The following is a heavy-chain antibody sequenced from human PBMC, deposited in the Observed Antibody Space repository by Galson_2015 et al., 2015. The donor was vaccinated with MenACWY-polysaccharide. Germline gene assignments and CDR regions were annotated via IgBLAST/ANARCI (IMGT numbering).Heavy chain of an antibody. CDR1: GFSLTNAGVG. CDR2: TYWSEDK. J-gene: IGHJ3*02. V-gene: IGHV2-5*01. Sequence: PALAKPTQPLTLTCNFSGFSLTNAGVGVGWIRQPPGKALEWLALTYWSEDKRYSPRLESRLTITTDTSKNQVALTMTNMDPVDTGTYYCAHFKVLIHVFDIWGQGTTVTVSS. CDR3: AHFKVLIHVFDI.